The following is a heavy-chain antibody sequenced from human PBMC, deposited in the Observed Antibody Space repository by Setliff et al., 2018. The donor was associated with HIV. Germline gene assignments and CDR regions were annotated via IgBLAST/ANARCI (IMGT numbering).Heavy chain of an antibody. J-gene: IGHJ3*02. V-gene: IGHV4-59*11. CDR3: ARYKCINFACVGFDI. Sequence: SETLSLTCTVSRDSINGHWWSWIRKPPGKGLEWTGSIHYSGITHYHPSLKSRLTMSVDTSKNQVSLKLTSVTAADPAVYYCARYKCINFACVGFDIWGQGTVVTVSS. CDR2: IHYSGIT. D-gene: IGHD3-9*01. CDR1: RDSINGHW.